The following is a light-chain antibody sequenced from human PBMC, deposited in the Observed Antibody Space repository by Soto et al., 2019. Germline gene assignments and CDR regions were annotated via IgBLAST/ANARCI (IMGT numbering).Light chain of an antibody. J-gene: IGKJ1*01. CDR2: GAS. CDR3: QQYGSSPWT. CDR1: QSVSRNY. Sequence: EIVLTQSPGTLSLSPGERATLSCRASQSVSRNYLAWYQQKPGQAPRLLIYGASGRATGIPDRFAGSGSGTDFTLTISRLEPEDFAVYYCQQYGSSPWTFVQGTKVEIK. V-gene: IGKV3-20*01.